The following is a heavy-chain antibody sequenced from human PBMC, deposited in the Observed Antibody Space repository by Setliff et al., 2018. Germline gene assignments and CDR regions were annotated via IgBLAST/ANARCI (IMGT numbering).Heavy chain of an antibody. V-gene: IGHV5-51*01. CDR3: ARLIGSCSSSSCSGALDL. Sequence: PGASLTISCKGSGYSFTSYWIGWVRRMPGKGLEWMGIIYPGDSDTRYSPSFQGQVTISADKSISTAYLQWSSLKASDTAMYYCARLIGSCSSSSCSGALDLWGQGTMVTVSS. CDR2: IYPGDSDT. CDR1: GYSFTSYW. D-gene: IGHD2-2*03. J-gene: IGHJ3*01.